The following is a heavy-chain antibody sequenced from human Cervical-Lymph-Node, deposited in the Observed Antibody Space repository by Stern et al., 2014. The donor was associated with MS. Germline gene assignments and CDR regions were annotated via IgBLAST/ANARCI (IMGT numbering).Heavy chain of an antibody. CDR3: ARHLGSHESGWFDP. D-gene: IGHD1-26*01. CDR2: IMPILGTS. CDR1: GGTLISYP. J-gene: IGHJ5*02. V-gene: IGHV1-69*01. Sequence: QVQLVQSGAEVKKRGSSVKVSCQASGGTLISYPISWVRQAPGQGLEWLGGIMPILGTSNYAHKFQGRVTITADESTTTIYMELRSLKSEDTAVYYCARHLGSHESGWFDPWGQGTLVTVSS.